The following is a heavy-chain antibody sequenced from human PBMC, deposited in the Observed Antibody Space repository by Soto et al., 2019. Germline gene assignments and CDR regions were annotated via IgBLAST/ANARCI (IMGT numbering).Heavy chain of an antibody. J-gene: IGHJ4*02. D-gene: IGHD6-6*01. CDR3: SRDRSIAGKCDY. Sequence: QVQLQESGPGLVKPSEPLSLTCSVSGGSVSSGSSYWSWIRQPPGKGLEWIGYIYYRGSTDYNPSPKSRLAIAVDTSKNQVTLKLRAVTAADSAVNGGSRDRSIAGKCDYWGQGTLVTVSS. CDR1: GGSVSSGSSY. V-gene: IGHV4-61*01. CDR2: IYYRGST.